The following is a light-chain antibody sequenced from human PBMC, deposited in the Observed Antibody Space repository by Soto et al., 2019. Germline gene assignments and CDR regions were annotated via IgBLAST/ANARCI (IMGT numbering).Light chain of an antibody. CDR3: MQTLHTWT. CDR2: LGS. J-gene: IGKJ1*01. Sequence: DIVMTQSPLSLVVTPGEPASISCRSSQSLLHSNGYYYLDWYVQKPGQSPQLLIYLGSNRASGVADRFSGSGSGTDFTLKISRVEAEDVGVYSCMQTLHTWTFGQGTKVEIK. CDR1: QSLLHSNGYYY. V-gene: IGKV2-28*01.